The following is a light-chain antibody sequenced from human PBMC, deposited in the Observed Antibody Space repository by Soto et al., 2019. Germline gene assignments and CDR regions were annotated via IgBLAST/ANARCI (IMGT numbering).Light chain of an antibody. CDR1: SRDVGGFNY. CDR3: SSVTTSSTLV. V-gene: IGLV2-14*03. Sequence: QSALTQPASVSGSPGQSITISCTGTSRDVGGFNYVSWYQQHPGKVPKLIIYDVTNRPSGVSDRFSGSKSGNTASLTISGLQAEDEADYYCSSVTTSSTLVFGGGTKRTVL. J-gene: IGLJ3*02. CDR2: DVT.